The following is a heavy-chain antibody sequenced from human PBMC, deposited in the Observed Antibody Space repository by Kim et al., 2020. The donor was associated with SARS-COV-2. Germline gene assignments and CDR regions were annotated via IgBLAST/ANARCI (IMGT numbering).Heavy chain of an antibody. D-gene: IGHD1-1*01. CDR2: IWYDGSNK. V-gene: IGHV3-33*06. CDR1: GFTFSSYG. Sequence: GGSLRLSCAASGFTFSSYGMHWVRQAPGKGLEWVAVIWYDGSNKYYADSVKGRFTISRDNSKNTLYLQMNSLRAEDTAVYYCAKDWGWNDVAPGYWGQGTLVTVSS. CDR3: AKDWGWNDVAPGY. J-gene: IGHJ4*02.